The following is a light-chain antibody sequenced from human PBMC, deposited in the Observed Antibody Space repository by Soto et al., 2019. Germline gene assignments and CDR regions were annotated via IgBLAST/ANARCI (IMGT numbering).Light chain of an antibody. CDR2: GAS. V-gene: IGKV3-15*01. CDR1: QSVSSN. CDR3: EQDKNWPPLA. Sequence: EIVMTQSPAPLSVSPGERATLSCRASQSVSSNLARYQQKPGQAPTLLIYGASTRATGIPARFSGSGSGTEFTLAISKLQSEDFAVYYCEQDKNWPPLAFGQGTKVEIK. J-gene: IGKJ1*01.